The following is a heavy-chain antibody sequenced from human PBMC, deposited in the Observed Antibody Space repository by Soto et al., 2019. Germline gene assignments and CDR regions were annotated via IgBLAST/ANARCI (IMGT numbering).Heavy chain of an antibody. V-gene: IGHV3-23*01. J-gene: IGHJ4*02. D-gene: IGHD3-3*01. Sequence: PGGSLRLSCAASGFTFSSYAMSWVRQAPGKGLEWVSAISGSGGSTYYADSVKGRFTISRDNSKNTLYLQMNSLRAEDMAVYYCANDPLNYDFSDYWGQGTLVTVSS. CDR3: ANDPLNYDFSDY. CDR2: ISGSGGST. CDR1: GFTFSSYA.